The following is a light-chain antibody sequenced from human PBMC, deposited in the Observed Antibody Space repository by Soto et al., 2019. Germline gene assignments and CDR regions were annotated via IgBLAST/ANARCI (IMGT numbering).Light chain of an antibody. Sequence: EIVLTQSPGTLSLSPGERATLSCRASQSVGSNYLAWYQQKPGQAPRLLIYGASSRATGLPDRFSGSGSGTDFTLPINRLEPEDFAVYDCQRYASSQFTFGPRTKVDI. V-gene: IGKV3-20*01. CDR1: QSVGSNY. CDR3: QRYASSQFT. CDR2: GAS. J-gene: IGKJ3*01.